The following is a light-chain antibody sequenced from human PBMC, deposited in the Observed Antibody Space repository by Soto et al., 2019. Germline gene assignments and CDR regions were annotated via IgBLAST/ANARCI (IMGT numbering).Light chain of an antibody. CDR2: EVS. CDR3: SSYTSSSTPCV. CDR1: SSDVGSYNS. Sequence: SVLTQPASVSGSPGQSITISCTGTSSDVGSYNSASWYQQHPGKAPKLMIYEVSNRPSGVSNRFSGSKSGSTASLTISGLQAEDEADYYCSSYTSSSTPCVFGTGTKVTVL. V-gene: IGLV2-14*01. J-gene: IGLJ1*01.